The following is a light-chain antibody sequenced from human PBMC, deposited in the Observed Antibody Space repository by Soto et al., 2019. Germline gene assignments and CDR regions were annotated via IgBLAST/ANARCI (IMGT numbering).Light chain of an antibody. CDR1: QSLTRN. CDR3: QKYDSAPWT. Sequence: EIVMTQSPATLSVSPGERVTLSCRASQSLTRNLAWYQHKPGQSPRLLIYGASARATGIPDRFSGSGSGTEFTLTINSLQPEDVATYYCQKYDSAPWTFGQGTKVDI. J-gene: IGKJ1*01. CDR2: GAS. V-gene: IGKV3-15*01.